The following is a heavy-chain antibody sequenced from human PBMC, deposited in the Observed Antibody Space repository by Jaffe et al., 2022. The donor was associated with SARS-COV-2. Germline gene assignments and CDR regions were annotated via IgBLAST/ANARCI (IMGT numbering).Heavy chain of an antibody. CDR1: GFTFSSYG. J-gene: IGHJ6*02. Sequence: QVQLVESGGGVVQPGRSLRLSCAASGFTFSSYGMHWVRQAPGKGLEWVAVIWYDGSNKYYADSVKGRFTISRDNSKNTLYLQMNSLRAEDTAVYYCAREYSGYEDLYYYYGMDVWGQGTTVTVSS. D-gene: IGHD5-12*01. CDR3: AREYSGYEDLYYYYGMDV. V-gene: IGHV3-33*01. CDR2: IWYDGSNK.